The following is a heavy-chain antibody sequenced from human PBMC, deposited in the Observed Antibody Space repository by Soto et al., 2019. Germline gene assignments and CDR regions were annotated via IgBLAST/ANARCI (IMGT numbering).Heavy chain of an antibody. CDR1: GYTFTSYY. CDR3: ARSLGQWLVLDY. V-gene: IGHV1-46*01. J-gene: IGHJ4*02. CDR2: INPSGGST. Sequence: XSVKVSCKASGYTFTSYYMHWVRQAPGQGLEWMGIINPSGGSTSYAQKFQGRVNMTRDTSTSTVYMELSSLRSEDTAVYYCARSLGQWLVLDYWGQGTLVTVS. D-gene: IGHD6-19*01.